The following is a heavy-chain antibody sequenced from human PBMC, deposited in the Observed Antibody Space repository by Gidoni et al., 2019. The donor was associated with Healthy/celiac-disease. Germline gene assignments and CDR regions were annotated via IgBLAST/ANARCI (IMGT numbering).Heavy chain of an antibody. CDR2: ISYDGSNK. CDR3: AKDKASYGMDV. V-gene: IGHV3-30*18. J-gene: IGHJ6*02. Sequence: QVQLVESGGGVVQPGRSLRLSCAASGFPFSSYGMHWVRQAPGKGLEWVAFISYDGSNKYYADSVKGRFTISRDNSKNTLYLQMNSLRAEDTAVYYCAKDKASYGMDVWGQGTTVTVSS. CDR1: GFPFSSYG.